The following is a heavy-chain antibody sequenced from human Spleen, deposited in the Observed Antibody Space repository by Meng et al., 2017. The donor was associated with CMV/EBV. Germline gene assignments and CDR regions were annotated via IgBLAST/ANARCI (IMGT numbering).Heavy chain of an antibody. CDR2: ISSSSTI. V-gene: IGHV3-69-1*01. Sequence: GESLKISCAASGFIFSDYYMNWVRQAPGKGLEWVSSISSSSTIYYADSVKGRFTISRDNAKNSLYLQMNNLRAEDTAVYYCARGLTIHGVFRPPASLTWGQGTLVTVSS. J-gene: IGHJ4*02. CDR1: GFIFSDYY. D-gene: IGHD3-3*01. CDR3: ARGLTIHGVFRPPASLT.